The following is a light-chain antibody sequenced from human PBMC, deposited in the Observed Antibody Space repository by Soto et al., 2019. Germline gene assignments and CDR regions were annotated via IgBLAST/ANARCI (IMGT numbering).Light chain of an antibody. Sequence: QSALTQPASVSGSPGQSITISCTGTSSDVGGYNYVSWYQHHPGKAPKLMIYDVSNRTSGVSNRFSGSKSDNTASLTISGLQAEDEADYYCSSYRSSGPRVVFGGGTKLTVL. J-gene: IGLJ2*01. V-gene: IGLV2-14*03. CDR2: DVS. CDR1: SSDVGGYNY. CDR3: SSYRSSGPRVV.